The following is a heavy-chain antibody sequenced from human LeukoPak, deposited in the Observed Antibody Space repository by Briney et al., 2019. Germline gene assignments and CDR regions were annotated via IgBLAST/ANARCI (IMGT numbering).Heavy chain of an antibody. CDR2: ISYDGSNK. V-gene: IGHV3-30-3*01. D-gene: IGHD3-3*01. CDR1: GFTFSSYA. CDR3: AKDLYDFWSGIDY. Sequence: GGSLRLSCAASGFTFSSYAMHWDRQAPGKGLEWVAVISYDGSNKYYADSVKGRFTISRDNSKNTLYLQMNSLRAEDTAVYYCAKDLYDFWSGIDYWGQGTLVTVSS. J-gene: IGHJ4*02.